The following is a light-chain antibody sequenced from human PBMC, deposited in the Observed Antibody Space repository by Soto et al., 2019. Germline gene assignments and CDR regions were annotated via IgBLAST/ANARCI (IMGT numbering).Light chain of an antibody. V-gene: IGLV2-14*01. CDR2: EVR. CDR1: SSDVGGYNY. J-gene: IGLJ1*01. CDR3: SSYRSGGTFV. Sequence: QSALTQPASVSGSPGQSITISCTGTSSDVGGYNYVSWYQQHPGKAPKLIIYEVRNRPSGVSSRFSGSKSGNTASLTISGLQAEDEADYYCSSYRSGGTFVFGSGTKLTVL.